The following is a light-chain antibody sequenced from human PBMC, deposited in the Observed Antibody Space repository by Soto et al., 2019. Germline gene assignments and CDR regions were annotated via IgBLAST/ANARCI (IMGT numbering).Light chain of an antibody. J-gene: IGKJ3*01. Sequence: EIVLTQSPGALSLSPGEGATLSCRASQSVSSDYLAWYQQKPGQPPRLLIFGASSRAAGIPDRFSGSGSGTDFTLTISRLEPEDFAVYYCQHYGNSPPGFTFVHGTKVDIK. CDR1: QSVSSDY. V-gene: IGKV3-20*01. CDR3: QHYGNSPPGFT. CDR2: GAS.